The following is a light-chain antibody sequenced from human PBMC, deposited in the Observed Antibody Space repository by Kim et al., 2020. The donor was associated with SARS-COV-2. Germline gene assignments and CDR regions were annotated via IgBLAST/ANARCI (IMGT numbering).Light chain of an antibody. CDR1: SGHSSYA. J-gene: IGLJ3*02. CDR3: QTWGTGGV. Sequence: GASVKLTCTLSSGHSSYASAWHQQQPEKGPRYLMKLNSDGSHSKGDGIPDRFSGSSSGAERYLTISSLQSEDEADYYCQTWGTGGVFGGGTQLTVL. V-gene: IGLV4-69*01. CDR2: LNSDGSH.